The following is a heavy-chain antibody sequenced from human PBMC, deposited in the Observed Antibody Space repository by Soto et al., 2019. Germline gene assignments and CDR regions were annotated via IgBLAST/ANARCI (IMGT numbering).Heavy chain of an antibody. Sequence: GASVKVSCKASGYTFTSYYMHWVRQAPGQGLEWMGIINPSGGSTSYAQKFQGRVTMTRDTSTSTVYMELSSLRSEDTAVYYCAKVRIDLGGAYSYGYSHTYYYYGMDVWGQGTTVTVSS. CDR3: AKVRIDLGGAYSYGYSHTYYYYGMDV. D-gene: IGHD5-18*01. J-gene: IGHJ6*02. V-gene: IGHV1-46*01. CDR2: INPSGGST. CDR1: GYTFTSYY.